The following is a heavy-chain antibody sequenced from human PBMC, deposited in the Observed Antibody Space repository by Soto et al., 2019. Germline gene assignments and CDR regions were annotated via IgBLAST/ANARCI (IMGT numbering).Heavy chain of an antibody. CDR3: AKDRSVYCTGARCERRDYFYYYGMDV. Sequence: EVQLVESGGGLVQPGRSLRLSCAASGFTFDDYAMHWVRQAPGKGLEWVSGLSWNSGTVGYADSVKGRFTISRDNAKNSLYLQMNSLRAEDTALYYCAKDRSVYCTGARCERRDYFYYYGMDVW. D-gene: IGHD2-8*02. CDR2: LSWNSGTV. J-gene: IGHJ6*01. V-gene: IGHV3-9*01. CDR1: GFTFDDYA.